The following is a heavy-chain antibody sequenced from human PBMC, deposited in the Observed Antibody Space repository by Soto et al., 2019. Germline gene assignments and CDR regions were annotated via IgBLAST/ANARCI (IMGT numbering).Heavy chain of an antibody. V-gene: IGHV3-11*05. CDR3: ARDKMVVGYGSGRTRFDY. CDR2: ISSSSSYT. CDR1: GFTFSDYY. D-gene: IGHD3-10*01. J-gene: IGHJ4*02. Sequence: PGGSLRLSCAASGFTFSDYYMSWIRQAPGKGLEWVSYISSSSSYTNYADSVKGRFTISRDNAKNSLYLQMNSLRAEDTAVYYCARDKMVVGYGSGRTRFDYWGQGTLVTVSS.